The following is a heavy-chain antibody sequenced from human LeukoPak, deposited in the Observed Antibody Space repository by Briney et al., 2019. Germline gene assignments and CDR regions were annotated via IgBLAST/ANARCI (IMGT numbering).Heavy chain of an antibody. CDR2: INHSAST. J-gene: IGHJ4*02. CDR1: GGSFSGYY. Sequence: SETLSLTCAVYGGSFSGYYWSWIRQPPGKGLEWVGEINHSASTNYNPSLKSRVTISVDTSKNQSSLKLSSVTAADTAVYYCARVGPNRDYVWGSYRYSFDYWGQGTLVTVSS. D-gene: IGHD3-16*02. V-gene: IGHV4-34*01. CDR3: ARVGPNRDYVWGSYRYSFDY.